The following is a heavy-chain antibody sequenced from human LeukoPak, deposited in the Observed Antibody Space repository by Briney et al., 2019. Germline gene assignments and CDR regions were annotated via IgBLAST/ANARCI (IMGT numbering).Heavy chain of an antibody. CDR3: ARGSTFYDSSGYYSPWYFDL. D-gene: IGHD3-22*01. J-gene: IGHJ2*01. Sequence: GGSLRLSCAASGFTFTNNALSWFRQAPGKGLEWVSDIRGGGDTYYAESVKGRFTISRDNSKNTLYLQMNSLRAEDTAVYYCARGSTFYDSSGYYSPWYFDLWGRGTLVTVSS. CDR2: IRGGGDT. V-gene: IGHV3-23*01. CDR1: GFTFTNNA.